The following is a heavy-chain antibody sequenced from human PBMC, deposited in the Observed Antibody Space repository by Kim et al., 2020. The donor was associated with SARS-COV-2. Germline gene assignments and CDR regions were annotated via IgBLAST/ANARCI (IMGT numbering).Heavy chain of an antibody. CDR2: IIPVFGTS. Sequence: SVKVSCKASGGTFTTYGISWVRQAPGQGLEWMGGIIPVFGTSNYAQKFQDRVTITADESTNTAYMELRSLRSEDTAFYYCARTYYDYIGGTYRASNFD. V-gene: IGHV1-69*13. CDR3: ARTYYDYIGGTYRASNFD. J-gene: IGHJ4*01. D-gene: IGHD3-16*02. CDR1: GGTFTTYG.